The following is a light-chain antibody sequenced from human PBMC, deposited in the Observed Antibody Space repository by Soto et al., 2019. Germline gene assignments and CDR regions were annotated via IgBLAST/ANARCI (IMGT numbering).Light chain of an antibody. CDR3: QQYNQWPHT. CDR1: QSVSSN. V-gene: IGKV3-15*01. J-gene: IGKJ2*01. CDR2: DTS. Sequence: ERVMTQSPATLSVSPGERATLSCRASQSVSSNLAWYQQKPGQAPRLLIYDTSSRATDIPARFSGSGSGTEFTLTISSLRPEDFAVYWCQQYNQWPHTFGQGTKLEIK.